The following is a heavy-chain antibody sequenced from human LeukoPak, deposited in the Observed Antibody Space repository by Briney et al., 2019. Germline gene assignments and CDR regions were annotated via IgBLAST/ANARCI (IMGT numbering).Heavy chain of an antibody. V-gene: IGHV1-8*01. Sequence: ASVKVSCKASGYTFTSYDINWVRQATGQGLEWMGWMNPNSGNTGYAQKFQGRVTMTRNTSISTPYMWLSSLRSEYTAVYYCERVTYPHHIDYWGQGTLVTVSS. D-gene: IGHD1-14*01. CDR3: ERVTYPHHIDY. CDR1: GYTFTSYD. J-gene: IGHJ4*02. CDR2: MNPNSGNT.